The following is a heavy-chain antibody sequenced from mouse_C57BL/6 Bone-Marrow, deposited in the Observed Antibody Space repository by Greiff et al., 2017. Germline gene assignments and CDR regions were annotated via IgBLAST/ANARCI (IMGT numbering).Heavy chain of an antibody. CDR1: GFTFSSYA. D-gene: IGHD4-1*01. V-gene: IGHV5-4*03. Sequence: EVRLVESGGGLVKPGGSLKLSCAASGFTFSSYARSWVRQPPEKRLEWVATIREGGSYTYYPDNVKGRFTISRDNAKNNLYLQMSHLKSEDTAMYYCARLNWDYAMDYWGQGTSVTVSS. J-gene: IGHJ4*01. CDR2: IREGGSYT. CDR3: ARLNWDYAMDY.